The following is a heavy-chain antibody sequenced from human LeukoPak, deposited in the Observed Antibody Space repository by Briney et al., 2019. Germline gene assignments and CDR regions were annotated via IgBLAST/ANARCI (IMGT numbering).Heavy chain of an antibody. J-gene: IGHJ5*02. CDR3: ARDRGESSSLTTWFDP. D-gene: IGHD6-13*01. Sequence: ASVKVSCKVSGYTLTELSMHWVRQAPGKGLEWMGGFDPEDGETIYAQKFQGRVTMTEDTSTDTAYMELSSLRSEDTAVYYCARDRGESSSLTTWFDPWGQGTLVTVSS. V-gene: IGHV1-24*01. CDR1: GYTLTELS. CDR2: FDPEDGET.